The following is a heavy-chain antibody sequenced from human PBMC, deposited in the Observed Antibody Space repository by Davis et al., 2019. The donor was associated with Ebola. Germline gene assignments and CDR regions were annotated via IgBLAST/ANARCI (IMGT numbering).Heavy chain of an antibody. D-gene: IGHD1-26*01. CDR3: AREEWELLGGQFDY. J-gene: IGHJ4*02. V-gene: IGHV4-34*01. Sequence: SETLSLTCAVYGGSFSGYFWSWIRQPPGKGLEWIGSIYYSGSTYYNPSLKSRVTISVDTSKNQFSLKLSSVTAADTAVYYCAREEWELLGGQFDYWGQGTLVTVSS. CDR2: IYYSGST. CDR1: GGSFSGYF.